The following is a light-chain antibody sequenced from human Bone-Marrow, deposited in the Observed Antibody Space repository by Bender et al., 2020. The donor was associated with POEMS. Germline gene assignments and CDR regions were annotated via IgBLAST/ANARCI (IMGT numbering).Light chain of an antibody. J-gene: IGLJ3*02. CDR2: DVN. Sequence: QSALTQPASVSGSPGQSITISCTGTSSDIATFNLVSWYQHHPGKAPKLIIYDVNNRPSGVSDRFSGSKSGNTASLTISGLQAEDEADYYCCSYAGSATWVFGGGTQVTVL. CDR3: CSYAGSATWV. CDR1: SSDIATFNL. V-gene: IGLV2-23*02.